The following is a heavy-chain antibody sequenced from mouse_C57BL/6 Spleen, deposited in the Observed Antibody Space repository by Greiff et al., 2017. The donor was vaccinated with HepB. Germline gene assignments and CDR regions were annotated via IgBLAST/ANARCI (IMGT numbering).Heavy chain of an antibody. V-gene: IGHV1-50*01. J-gene: IGHJ2*01. CDR1: GYTFTSYW. Sequence: QVQLQQPGAELVKPGASVKLSCKASGYTFTSYWMQWVKQRPGQGLEWIGEIDPSDSYTNYNQKFKGKATLTVDTSSSTAYMQLSSLTSEDSAVYYCARWGYCGQGTTLTVSS. CDR3: ARWGY. CDR2: IDPSDSYT.